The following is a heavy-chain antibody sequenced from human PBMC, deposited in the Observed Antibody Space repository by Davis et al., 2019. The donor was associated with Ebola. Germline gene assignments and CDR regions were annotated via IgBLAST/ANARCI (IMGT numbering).Heavy chain of an antibody. J-gene: IGHJ4*02. Sequence: SGPTLVKPTQTLTLTCTFSGFSLSTSGVGVGWIRQRPGKALEWLALIYWDDDKRYSPSLKSRLTITKDTSKNQVVLTMTNMDPVDTATYYCARIRSVRGSSGGNYYFDYWGQGTLVTVSS. D-gene: IGHD6-19*01. CDR1: GFSLSTSGVG. CDR3: ARIRSVRGSSGGNYYFDY. CDR2: IYWDDDK. V-gene: IGHV2-5*02.